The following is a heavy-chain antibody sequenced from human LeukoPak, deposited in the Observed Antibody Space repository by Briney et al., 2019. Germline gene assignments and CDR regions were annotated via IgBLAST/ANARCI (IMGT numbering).Heavy chain of an antibody. D-gene: IGHD6-19*01. Sequence: HPGRSLRLSCAASGFTFVSYGMDSVRQAPGKGLEWVAVISYDGSNKYYADSVKGRFTISRDNSKNTLYLSMKSIAADDNAVYYCWKDGSGWSSFDYWGQGTLVTVSS. CDR3: WKDGSGWSSFDY. CDR1: GFTFVSYG. CDR2: ISYDGSNK. V-gene: IGHV3-33*05. J-gene: IGHJ4*02.